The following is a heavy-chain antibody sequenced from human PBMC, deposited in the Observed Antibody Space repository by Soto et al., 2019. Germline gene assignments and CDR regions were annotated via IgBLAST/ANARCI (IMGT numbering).Heavy chain of an antibody. Sequence: PPQTLPLPCIFSGFSLRPLGVGVGCIRQPPGKALGWLGFIYWNDDKRYSPSLKSRLTITKDTSKNQVVLTMANMDPVDTATYYCAKSGSSGWYGWFDPWGQGTLVTFSS. CDR3: AKSGSSGWYGWFDP. CDR2: IYWNDDK. CDR1: GFSLRPLGVG. V-gene: IGHV2-5*01. D-gene: IGHD6-19*01. J-gene: IGHJ5*02.